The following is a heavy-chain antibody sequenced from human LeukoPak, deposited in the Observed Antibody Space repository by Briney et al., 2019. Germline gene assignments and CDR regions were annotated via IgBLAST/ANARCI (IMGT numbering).Heavy chain of an antibody. CDR3: ARDRAVWEQWLARNDY. J-gene: IGHJ4*02. Sequence: GGSLRLSCAASGFTFSDYYMSWIRQAPGKLLEWVSYISSSGSTIYYADSVKGRFTISRDNAKNSLYLQMNSLRAEDTAVYYCARDRAVWEQWLARNDYWGQGTLVTVSS. V-gene: IGHV3-11*01. CDR1: GFTFSDYY. CDR2: ISSSGSTI. D-gene: IGHD6-19*01.